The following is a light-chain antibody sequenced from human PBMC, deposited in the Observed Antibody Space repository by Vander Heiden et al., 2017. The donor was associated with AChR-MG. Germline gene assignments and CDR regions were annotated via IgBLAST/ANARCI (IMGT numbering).Light chain of an antibody. CDR1: NIGSKR. V-gene: IGLV3-21*02. CDR2: DES. CDR3: QVWDNSSDHAV. Sequence: SYVLTQPPSVSVAPGQTARITCGGNNIGSKRVHWYQQKPGQAPVLVVDDESDRPSGIPERFSGYNAGNTATLTISRVEAGDEADYYCQVWDNSSDHAVFGGGTQMTVV. J-gene: IGLJ7*01.